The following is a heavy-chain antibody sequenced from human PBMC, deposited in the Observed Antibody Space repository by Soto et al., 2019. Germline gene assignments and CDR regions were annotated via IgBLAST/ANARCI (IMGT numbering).Heavy chain of an antibody. D-gene: IGHD5-18*01. V-gene: IGHV1-2*06. CDR2: MNLDTGGT. Sequence: QVQLVQSGAEVKKPGASVRVACKASGYRFTNFYIHWVRQAPGQGLEWMGRMNLDTGGTTYAQKFQGRVTMTRDTSINTSLMEWTNLDSGDTAIDDCARDGYFAFRGYSFGFDFCGQGTLFTVSS. J-gene: IGHJ4*02. CDR3: ARDGYFAFRGYSFGFDF. CDR1: GYRFTNFY.